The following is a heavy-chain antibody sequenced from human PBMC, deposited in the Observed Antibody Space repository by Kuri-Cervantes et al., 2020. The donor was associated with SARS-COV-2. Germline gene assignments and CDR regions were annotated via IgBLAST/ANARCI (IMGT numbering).Heavy chain of an antibody. CDR1: GYTFTSYG. CDR3: ASLLPNRGEYYFDY. V-gene: IGHV1-18*01. CDR2: ISAYNGNT. D-gene: IGHD1-14*01. J-gene: IGHJ4*02. Sequence: ASVKVSCKASGYTFTSYGISWVRQAPGQGLEWMGWISAYNGNTNYAQKLQGRVTMTTDTSTSTAYMELRSLRSDDTAVYYCASLLPNRGEYYFDYWGQGTLVTVSS.